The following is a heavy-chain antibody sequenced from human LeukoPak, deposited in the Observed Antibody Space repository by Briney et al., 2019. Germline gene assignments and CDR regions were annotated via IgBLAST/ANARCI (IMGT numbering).Heavy chain of an antibody. J-gene: IGHJ4*02. CDR3: ARSGWFGELGFDY. CDR2: ISSSSSYI. V-gene: IGHV3-21*01. D-gene: IGHD3-10*01. CDR1: GFTFSSYT. Sequence: GGSLRLSCAASGFTFSSYTMNWVRQAPGEGLEWVSSISSSSSYIYYADSVKGRFTFSRDNAKNSLFLQMNSLRAEDTAVYYCARSGWFGELGFDYWGQGTLVTVSS.